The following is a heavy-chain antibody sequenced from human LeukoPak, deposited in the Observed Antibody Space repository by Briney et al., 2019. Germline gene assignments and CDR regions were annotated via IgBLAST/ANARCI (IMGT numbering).Heavy chain of an antibody. CDR3: AKRRGLELLYYYYMDV. CDR1: GYTFTSYD. D-gene: IGHD1-7*01. Sequence: ASVKVSCKASGYTFTSYDINWVRQATGQGLEWMGWMNPNSGNTGHAQKFQGRVTMTRNTSISTAYMELSSLRSEDTAVYYCAKRRGLELLYYYYMDVWGKGTTVTVSS. CDR2: MNPNSGNT. J-gene: IGHJ6*03. V-gene: IGHV1-8*01.